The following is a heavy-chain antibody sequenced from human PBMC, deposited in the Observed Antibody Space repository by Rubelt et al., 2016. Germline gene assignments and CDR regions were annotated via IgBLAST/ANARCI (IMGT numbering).Heavy chain of an antibody. CDR2: IIPIFGTA. CDR3: ARRQQLGPFDY. D-gene: IGHD6-13*01. CDR1: GGTFSSYA. Sequence: QVQLVQSGAEVKKPGSSVKVSCKASGGTFSSYAISWVRQAPGQGLAWMGGIIPIFGTATYAWKFQGRVTIISHESTSTSYRELSSLRSEDTAVYYCARRQQLGPFDYWGQGTLVTVSS. V-gene: IGHV1-69*01. J-gene: IGHJ4*02.